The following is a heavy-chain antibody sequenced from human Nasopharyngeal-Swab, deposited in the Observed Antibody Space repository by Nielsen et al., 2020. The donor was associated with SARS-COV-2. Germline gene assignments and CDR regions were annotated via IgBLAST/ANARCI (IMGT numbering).Heavy chain of an antibody. CDR3: ARSVGSYYGQGAFDV. CDR2: IRSKTYGGAP. D-gene: IGHD1-26*01. V-gene: IGHV3-49*01. J-gene: IGHJ3*01. Sequence: GGSLRLSCTTSGFTFGDYAMSWFRQAPGKGPEWVAFIRSKTYGGAPEYAASVKGRFTISRDGAESIAYLHMNSLETEDTGVYYCARSVGSYYGQGAFDVWGQGTMVTVSS. CDR1: GFTFGDYA.